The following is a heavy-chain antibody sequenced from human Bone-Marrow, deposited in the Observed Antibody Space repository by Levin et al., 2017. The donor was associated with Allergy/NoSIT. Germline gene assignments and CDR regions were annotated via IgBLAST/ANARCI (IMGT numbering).Heavy chain of an antibody. CDR2: INTNTGNP. Sequence: GESLKISCKASGYTFTSYAMNWVRQAPGQGLEWMGWINTNTGNPTYAQGFTGRFVFSLDTSVSTAYLQISSLKAEDTAVYYCARDGPWGIAAAAPIGGNWFDPWGQGTLVTVSS. D-gene: IGHD6-13*01. V-gene: IGHV7-4-1*02. CDR1: GYTFTSYA. J-gene: IGHJ5*02. CDR3: ARDGPWGIAAAAPIGGNWFDP.